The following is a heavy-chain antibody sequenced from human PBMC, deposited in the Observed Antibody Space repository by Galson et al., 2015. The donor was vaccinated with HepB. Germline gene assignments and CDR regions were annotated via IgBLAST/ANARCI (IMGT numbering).Heavy chain of an antibody. Sequence: SLRLSCAASGFTFSNAWMSWVRQAPGKGLEWVGRIKSKTDGGTTDYAAPVKGRFTISRDDSKNTLYLQMNSLKTEDTAVYYCTTEGGFRRFLEWPYYYYGMDVWGQGTTVTVSS. CDR2: IKSKTDGGTT. CDR3: TTEGGFRRFLEWPYYYYGMDV. V-gene: IGHV3-15*01. J-gene: IGHJ6*02. D-gene: IGHD3-3*01. CDR1: GFTFSNAW.